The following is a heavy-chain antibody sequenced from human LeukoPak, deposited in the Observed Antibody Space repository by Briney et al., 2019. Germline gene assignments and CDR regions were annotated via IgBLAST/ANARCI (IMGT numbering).Heavy chain of an antibody. CDR1: GYTFTSYD. J-gene: IGHJ3*02. D-gene: IGHD2-21*01. V-gene: IGHV1-69*05. CDR2: IIPIFGTA. Sequence: SVKVSCKASGYTFTSYDVNWVRQATGQGLEWMGGIIPIFGTANYAQKFQGRVTITTDESTSTAYMELSSLRSEDTAVYYCARDQEAYCGGDCPRYPSDAFDIWGQGTMVTVSS. CDR3: ARDQEAYCGGDCPRYPSDAFDI.